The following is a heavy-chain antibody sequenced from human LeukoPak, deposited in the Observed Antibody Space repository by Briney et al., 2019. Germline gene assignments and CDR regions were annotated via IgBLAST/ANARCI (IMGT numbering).Heavy chain of an antibody. J-gene: IGHJ4*02. Sequence: ASVKVSCKASGYTFTSYAMNWVRQAPGQGLEWMGWINTNTRNPTYAQGFTGRFVFSLDTSVSTAYLQISSLKAEDTAVYYCAREYCSGGSCYSDRNFDYWGQGTLVTVSS. D-gene: IGHD2-15*01. V-gene: IGHV7-4-1*02. CDR3: AREYCSGGSCYSDRNFDY. CDR1: GYTFTSYA. CDR2: INTNTRNP.